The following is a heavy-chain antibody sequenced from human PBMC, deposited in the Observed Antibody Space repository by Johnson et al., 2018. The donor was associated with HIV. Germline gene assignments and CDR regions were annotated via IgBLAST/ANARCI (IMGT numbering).Heavy chain of an antibody. CDR2: IKQDGSEK. J-gene: IGHJ3*02. Sequence: VQLVESGGGVVQPGRSLRLSCVASGFTFSSYGMNWVRQAPGKGLECVANIKQDGSEKYYVDSVKGRFTISRDNAKNSLYLQMNSLRAEDTAVYYCAKDLGDAVGTSHDAFDIWGQGTTVTVSS. V-gene: IGHV3-7*01. CDR1: GFTFSSYG. CDR3: AKDLGDAVGTSHDAFDI. D-gene: IGHD3-16*01.